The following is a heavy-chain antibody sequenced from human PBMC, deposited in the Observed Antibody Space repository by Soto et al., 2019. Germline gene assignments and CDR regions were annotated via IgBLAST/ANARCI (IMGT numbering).Heavy chain of an antibody. CDR2: IYPGDSDT. V-gene: IGHV5-51*01. CDR3: ARPTYGYSSGLGAFDI. CDR1: GCSFTSYW. Sequence: GESLKISCKGSGCSFTSYWIGWVRQMPGKGLEWMGIIYPGDSDTRYSPSLQGQVTISADKSISTAYLQWSSLKASDTAMYYCARPTYGYSSGLGAFDIWGQGTMVTVSS. D-gene: IGHD6-19*01. J-gene: IGHJ3*02.